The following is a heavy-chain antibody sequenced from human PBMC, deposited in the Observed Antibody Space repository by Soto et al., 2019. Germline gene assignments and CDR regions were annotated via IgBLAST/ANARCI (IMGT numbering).Heavy chain of an antibody. CDR3: ARPKGVIGSTYFDIFDI. J-gene: IGHJ3*02. CDR2: VYHSGFT. D-gene: IGHD3-22*01. Sequence: QVQLQESGPGLVKPSETLSLTCAVSGGSISSSYWAWIRQPPGKGLEWIGNVYHSGFTNYNPSLKRRVTISVDTSKNQFSLRLNSVTAADTAVYYCARPKGVIGSTYFDIFDIWGQGTKVTVSS. CDR1: GGSISSSY. V-gene: IGHV4-59*01.